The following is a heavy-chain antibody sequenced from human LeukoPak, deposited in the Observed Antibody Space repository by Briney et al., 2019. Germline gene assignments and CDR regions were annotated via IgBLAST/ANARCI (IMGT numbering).Heavy chain of an antibody. V-gene: IGHV3-21*01. Sequence: GGXXRLSCAASGFTFSSYAMSWVRQAPGKGLEWVSSISSSSSYIYYADSVKGRFTISRDNAKNSLYLQMNSLRAEDTAVYYCASLWWEDAFDIWGQGTMVTVSS. D-gene: IGHD2-21*01. J-gene: IGHJ3*02. CDR1: GFTFSSYA. CDR3: ASLWWEDAFDI. CDR2: ISSSSSYI.